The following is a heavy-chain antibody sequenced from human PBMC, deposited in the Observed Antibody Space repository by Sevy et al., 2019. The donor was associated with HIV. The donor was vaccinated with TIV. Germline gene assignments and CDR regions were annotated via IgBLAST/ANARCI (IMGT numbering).Heavy chain of an antibody. CDR3: ARQGGIVDRAFDY. V-gene: IGHV4-39*01. D-gene: IGHD2-21*01. CDR2: MYSSGNT. CDR1: GVSISSSSYD. J-gene: IGHJ4*02. Sequence: SETLSLTCTVSGVSISSSSYDWGWLRQPPGQGLEWTGSMYSSGNTYSNSSLKSRVTIFVDTSKNQISLKLTSVTAADTAVYYCARQGGIVDRAFDYWGQGTLVTVSS.